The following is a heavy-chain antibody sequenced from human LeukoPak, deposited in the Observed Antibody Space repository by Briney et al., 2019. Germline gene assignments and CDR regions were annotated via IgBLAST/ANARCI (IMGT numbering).Heavy chain of an antibody. CDR1: GGSISSYY. V-gene: IGHV4-59*08. J-gene: IGHJ6*02. CDR2: IYYSGST. Sequence: SETLSLTCTVSGGSISSYYWGWVRQPPGKGLEWIAYIYYSGSTSYNPSLKSRATISVDTSKSQFSLRLSSVTAADTAVYYCARYASDGWFCLDVWGQGTTVTVSS. CDR3: ARYASDGWFCLDV. D-gene: IGHD3-10*01.